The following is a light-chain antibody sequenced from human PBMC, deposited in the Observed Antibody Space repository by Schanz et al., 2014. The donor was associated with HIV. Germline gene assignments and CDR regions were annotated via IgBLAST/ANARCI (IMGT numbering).Light chain of an antibody. Sequence: QSALTQPPSASGSPGQSVTISCTGTSSDVGDYNYVSWYQQHPGKAPKLMIYEVTKRPSGVPDRFSGSKSGNTASLTVSALQAEDEADYFCCSYAGTYTRYVFGTGTKLTVL. V-gene: IGLV2-8*01. J-gene: IGLJ1*01. CDR3: CSYAGTYTRYV. CDR2: EVT. CDR1: SSDVGDYNY.